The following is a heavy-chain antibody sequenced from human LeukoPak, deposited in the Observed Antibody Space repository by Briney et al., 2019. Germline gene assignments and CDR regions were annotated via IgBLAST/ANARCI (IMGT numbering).Heavy chain of an antibody. CDR2: INHSGST. CDR3: ARSTVVVPAAMEYNWFDP. V-gene: IGHV4-34*01. CDR1: GGSFSGYY. J-gene: IGHJ5*02. Sequence: SETLSLTCAVYGGSFSGYYWSWIRQPPGKGLEWIGEINHSGSTNYNPSLKSRVIISVDTSKNQFSLKLSSVTAADTAVYYCARSTVVVPAAMEYNWFDPWGQGTLVTVSS. D-gene: IGHD2-2*01.